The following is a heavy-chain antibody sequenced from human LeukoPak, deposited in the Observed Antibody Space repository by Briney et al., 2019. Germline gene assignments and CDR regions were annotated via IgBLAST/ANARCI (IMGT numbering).Heavy chain of an antibody. CDR2: ISGSGGST. J-gene: IGHJ4*02. D-gene: IGHD3-10*01. CDR1: GFTFSSYA. CDR3: ARMVRGVDSNFDY. V-gene: IGHV3-23*01. Sequence: PGGSLRLSCAASGFTFSSYAMSWVRQAPGKGLEWVSAISGSGGSTYYADSVKGRFTISRDNSKNTLYLQMNSLRAEDTAVYYCARMVRGVDSNFDYWGQGTLVTVSS.